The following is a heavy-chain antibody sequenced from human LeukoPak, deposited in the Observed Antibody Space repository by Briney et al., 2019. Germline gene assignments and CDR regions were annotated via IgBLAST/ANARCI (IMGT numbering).Heavy chain of an antibody. CDR2: TYTSGST. CDR3: ARTPTNWNPDY. Sequence: SETLSLTCTVSGGSISSGSYYWSWIRQPAGKGLEWIGRTYTSGSTNYNPSLKSRVTISVDTSKNQFSLKLSSVTAADTAVYYCARTPTNWNPDYWGQGTLVTVSS. J-gene: IGHJ4*02. V-gene: IGHV4-61*02. D-gene: IGHD1-1*01. CDR1: GGSISSGSYY.